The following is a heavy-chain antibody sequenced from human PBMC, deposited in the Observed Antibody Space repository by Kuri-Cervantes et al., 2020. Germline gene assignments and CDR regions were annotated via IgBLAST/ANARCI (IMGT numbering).Heavy chain of an antibody. CDR3: ARGIQLWSLQHFDY. V-gene: IGHV4-30-2*01. J-gene: IGHJ4*02. CDR1: GGSISSGGYS. Sequence: LRLSCAVSGGSISSGGYSWSWIRQPPGKGLEWIGYIYHSGSTYYNPSLKSRVTISVDTSKNQFSLKLSSVTAADTAVYYCARGIQLWSLQHFDYWGQGTLVTVSS. CDR2: IYHSGST. D-gene: IGHD5-18*01.